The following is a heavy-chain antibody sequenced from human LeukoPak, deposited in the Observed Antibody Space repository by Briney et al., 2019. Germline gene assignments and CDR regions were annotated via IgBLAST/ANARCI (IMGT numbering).Heavy chain of an antibody. Sequence: PGGSLRLSCGASGFTFSSSAMSWVRQAPGKGLEWVPSISGSGVSTYYADSVKGRFTISRDNSKNTLYVQMNSLRAEDTAVYYCTKDMLLPWNWGQGTLVTVSS. CDR2: ISGSGVST. V-gene: IGHV3-23*01. CDR3: TKDMLLPWN. CDR1: GFTFSSSA. D-gene: IGHD2-8*01. J-gene: IGHJ4*02.